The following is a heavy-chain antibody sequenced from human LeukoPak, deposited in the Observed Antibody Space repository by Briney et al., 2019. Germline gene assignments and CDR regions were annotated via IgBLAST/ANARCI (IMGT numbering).Heavy chain of an antibody. V-gene: IGHV3-30*18. D-gene: IGHD6-19*01. J-gene: IGHJ4*02. CDR3: AKEDGGWYSAVSIDY. CDR1: GFTFSSYG. CDR2: ISYDGSNK. Sequence: GGSLRLSCAASGFTFSSYGMHWVRQAPGKGLEWVAVISYDGSNKYYADSVKGRFTISRDNSKNTLYLQMNSLRAEDTAVYYCAKEDGGWYSAVSIDYWGQGTLVTVSS.